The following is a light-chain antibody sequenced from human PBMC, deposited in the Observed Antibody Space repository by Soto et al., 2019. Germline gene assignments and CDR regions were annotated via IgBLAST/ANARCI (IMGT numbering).Light chain of an antibody. V-gene: IGKV3-11*01. CDR1: QSIGLA. Sequence: ELLLTESRATLSLSPGERATLSCSASQSIGLALAWSQHKPCQGPRLLIFDXXXTAPXXTXRFRXXXAGXDFTLYISRLEPEDFAVYYCQQRTDRTPCTFGQGNK. CDR3: QQRTDRTPCT. CDR2: DXX. J-gene: IGKJ1*01.